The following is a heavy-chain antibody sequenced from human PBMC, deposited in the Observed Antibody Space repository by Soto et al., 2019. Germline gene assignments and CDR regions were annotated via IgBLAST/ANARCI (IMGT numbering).Heavy chain of an antibody. J-gene: IGHJ4*02. CDR1: GESFSGYY. V-gene: IGHV4-34*01. D-gene: IGHD2-8*02. Sequence: PSETLSLTCAVYGESFSGYYWTWIRQTPGKGLEWIGDITYSGSINYNPSLKSRVPKYNPSLKSRVTISMDTSKNQFSLKLTSVTAADTAVYYCARDKITGLFDYWGQGTLVTVSS. CDR2: ITYSGSI. CDR3: ARDKITGLFDY.